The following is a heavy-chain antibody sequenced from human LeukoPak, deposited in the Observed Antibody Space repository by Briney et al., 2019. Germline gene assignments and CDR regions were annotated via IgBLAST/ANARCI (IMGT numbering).Heavy chain of an antibody. V-gene: IGHV3-23*01. Sequence: GGSLRLSCAASGFTFSSYAMSWVRQAPGKGLEWVSAISGSGGSTYYADSVKGRFTISRDNSKNTLYLQMNSLRAEDTAVYYCAEDFSPSRFCSGGSCYYYYYYMDVWGKGTTVTVSS. CDR3: AEDFSPSRFCSGGSCYYYYYYMDV. CDR1: GFTFSSYA. D-gene: IGHD2-15*01. CDR2: ISGSGGST. J-gene: IGHJ6*03.